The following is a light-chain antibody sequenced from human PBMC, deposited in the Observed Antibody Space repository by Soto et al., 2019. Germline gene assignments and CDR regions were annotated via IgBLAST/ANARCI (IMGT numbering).Light chain of an antibody. V-gene: IGKV3-20*01. CDR3: HQYAVSPLT. CDR1: QSVGRHY. J-gene: IGKJ4*01. Sequence: EIVLTQSPGTLSLSPGASDTLSCRASQSVGRHYLAWFQHKPDQAPRLLIYDASNRDTGVPDRFSGSGSGTDFTLSVTRLETEDFSVYYCHQYAVSPLTFGGGKTGDI. CDR2: DAS.